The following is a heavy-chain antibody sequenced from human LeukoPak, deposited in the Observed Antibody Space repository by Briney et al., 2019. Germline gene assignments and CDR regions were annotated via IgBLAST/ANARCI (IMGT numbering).Heavy chain of an antibody. Sequence: GRSLRLSCAASGFTFSSYAMHWVRQAPGKGLEWVAVISYDGSNKYYADSVKGRFTISRDNSKNTLYLQMNSLKTEDTAVYYCTTDFARFTMVRGATSDYWGQGTLVTVSS. CDR2: ISYDGSNK. CDR3: TTDFARFTMVRGATSDY. D-gene: IGHD3-10*01. J-gene: IGHJ4*02. V-gene: IGHV3-30-3*01. CDR1: GFTFSSYA.